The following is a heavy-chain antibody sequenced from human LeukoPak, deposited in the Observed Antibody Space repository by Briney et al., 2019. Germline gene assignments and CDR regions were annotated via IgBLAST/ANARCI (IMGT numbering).Heavy chain of an antibody. CDR2: VSSSGGGT. CDR3: AKRLCSGGSCSSFDY. J-gene: IGHJ4*02. CDR1: GFTFSSSL. V-gene: IGHV3-23*01. Sequence: PGGSLRLSCAASGFTFSSSLMSWVRRAPGKGLEWVSTVSSSGGGTYYAGSVKGRFTISRDNSKNTLYLQMNSLRAEDTALYYCAKRLCSGGSCSSFDYWGQGTLVTVSS. D-gene: IGHD2-15*01.